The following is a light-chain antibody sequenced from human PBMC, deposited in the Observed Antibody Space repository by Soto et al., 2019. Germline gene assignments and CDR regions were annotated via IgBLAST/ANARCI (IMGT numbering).Light chain of an antibody. CDR3: LQHRSYPWT. CDR2: TAS. CDR1: QGIRSD. Sequence: DIQMTQSPSSLSASVGDRVTITCRASQGIRSDLGWYQQKPGKAHKRLIYTASSLQSGVPSRFSGSGSGTEGTLTMSSLQPEDFATYYCLQHRSYPWTFGQGTKVEIK. J-gene: IGKJ1*01. V-gene: IGKV1-17*01.